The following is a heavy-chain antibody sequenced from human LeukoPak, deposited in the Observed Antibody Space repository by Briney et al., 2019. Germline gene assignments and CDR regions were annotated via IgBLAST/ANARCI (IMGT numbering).Heavy chain of an antibody. V-gene: IGHV3-30*18. CDR3: AKGRGDYTGGAFDY. J-gene: IGHJ4*02. D-gene: IGHD4-17*01. CDR1: GFTFSSYG. Sequence: GGSLRLSCAASGFTFSSYGMNWVRQAPGKGLEWMAVISYDGSTKYYADSVKGRFTISRDNSKNTLYLQMNSLRAEDTAVYYCAKGRGDYTGGAFDYWGQGTLVTVSS. CDR2: ISYDGSTK.